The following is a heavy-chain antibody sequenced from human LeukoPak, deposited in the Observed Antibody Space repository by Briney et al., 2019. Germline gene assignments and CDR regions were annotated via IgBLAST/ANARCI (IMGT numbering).Heavy chain of an antibody. J-gene: IGHJ4*02. CDR2: ISAYNGNT. V-gene: IGHV1-18*01. CDR3: ARGPLTTFSGETVLIPDY. CDR1: GCTFTSYG. Sequence: ASVKVSCKASGCTFTSYGISWVRQAPGQGLEWMGWISAYNGNTNYAQKLQGRVTMTTDTSTSTAYMELRSLRSDDTAVYYCARGPLTTFSGETVLIPDYWGQGTLVTVSS. D-gene: IGHD3-16*01.